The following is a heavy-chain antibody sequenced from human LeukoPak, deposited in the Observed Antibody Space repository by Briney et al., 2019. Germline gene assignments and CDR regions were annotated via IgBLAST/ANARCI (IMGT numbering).Heavy chain of an antibody. CDR3: ARGKTTHDY. D-gene: IGHD4-11*01. Sequence: PGGSLRLSCAASGFTFSSYWMSWVRQAPGKGLEWVANIKQEGSEKSYVDSVKGRFTISRDNAKNSLFLQMNSLRAEGTAVYYCARGKTTHDYWGQGTLVTVSS. CDR1: GFTFSSYW. J-gene: IGHJ4*02. V-gene: IGHV3-7*01. CDR2: IKQEGSEK.